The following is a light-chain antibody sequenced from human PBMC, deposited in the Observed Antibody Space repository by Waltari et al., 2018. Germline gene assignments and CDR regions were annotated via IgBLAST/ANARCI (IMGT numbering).Light chain of an antibody. CDR3: TSYTLLTFTWQ. J-gene: IGLJ3*02. CDR1: FRADRDYNY. CDR2: DVA. Sequence: QSDLTQPASVSGSLGQSITISCTAPFRADRDYNYISWYHHPPRKAPKLLFFDVAHRPSGVSHRFSASQSGDTASLSISGLRPEDEATYYCTSYTLLTFTWQFGGGTKLTV. V-gene: IGLV2-14*03.